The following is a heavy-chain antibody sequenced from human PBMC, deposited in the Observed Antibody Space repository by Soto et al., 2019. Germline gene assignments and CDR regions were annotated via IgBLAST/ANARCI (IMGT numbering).Heavy chain of an antibody. CDR2: INAGNGNT. J-gene: IGHJ4*02. D-gene: IGHD6-19*01. V-gene: IGHV1-3*01. CDR1: GYTLTGFA. CDR3: ARAVAVPADFDY. Sequence: GAPVKGSCQASGYTLTGFAIHLGRQAPGQRLEWMGWINAGNGNTKYSQKFQGRVTITRDTSASAAYMELSSLSSEDTAVYYCARAVAVPADFDYWGQGTLVTVSS.